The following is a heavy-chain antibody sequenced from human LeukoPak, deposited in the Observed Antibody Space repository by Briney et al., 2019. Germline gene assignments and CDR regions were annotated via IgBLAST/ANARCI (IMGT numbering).Heavy chain of an antibody. V-gene: IGHV4-30-4*01. CDR2: VYYSEST. CDR3: ARGAGYRRFDY. J-gene: IGHJ4*02. D-gene: IGHD5-24*01. Sequence: SETLSPTCTVSGDSIISDDYYWSWIRQPPGKGLEYIGCVYYSESTFYNPSLRSRATISADTSKNQFSLRLSSVTAADTAVYYCARGAGYRRFDYWGQGALVIVSS. CDR1: GDSIISDDYY.